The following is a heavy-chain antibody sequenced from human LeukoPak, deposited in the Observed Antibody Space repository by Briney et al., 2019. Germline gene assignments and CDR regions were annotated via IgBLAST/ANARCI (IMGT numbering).Heavy chain of an antibody. J-gene: IGHJ4*02. CDR1: GYTFTSFY. CDR2: INPSGGRT. V-gene: IGHV1-46*01. CDR3: ARGPGEGGSSGYYYGKPEDPAEYYFDY. D-gene: IGHD3-22*01. Sequence: VASVKVSCKASGYTFTSFYMHWVRQAPEQGLEWMGIINPSGGRTSYAQKFQGRVTMTRDMSTSTVYMELSSLRSEDTAVYYCARGPGEGGSSGYYYGKPEDPAEYYFDYWGQGTLVTVSS.